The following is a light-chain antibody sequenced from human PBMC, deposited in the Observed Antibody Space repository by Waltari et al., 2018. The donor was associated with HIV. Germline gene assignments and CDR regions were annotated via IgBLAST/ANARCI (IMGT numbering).Light chain of an antibody. CDR3: FSAADNNLGV. Sequence: SYQLTQPSSVSVSPGQTARITCSGDGLAIRYARWFQQKPGQAPVLVIDQAIGRPSGIPERFSGSSSGTTVTLTISGAQVEDEADYYCFSAADNNLGVFGGGTKVTVL. CDR2: QAI. J-gene: IGLJ3*02. V-gene: IGLV3-27*01. CDR1: GLAIRY.